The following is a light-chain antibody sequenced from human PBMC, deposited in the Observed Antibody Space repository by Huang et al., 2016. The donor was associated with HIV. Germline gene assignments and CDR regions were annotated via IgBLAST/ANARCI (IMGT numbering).Light chain of an antibody. CDR1: QTITTY. CDR3: QQSYSSLLS. V-gene: IGKV1-39*01. J-gene: IGKJ4*01. Sequence: DIQMTQSPSSLSASVGDRVIITSRASQTITTYLNWYQQRPGKAPKLLIYAASSLQSGVPSRFSGSGSGTDFTLTSSSLQPEDFATYYCQQSYSSLLSFGGGTKVAIK. CDR2: AAS.